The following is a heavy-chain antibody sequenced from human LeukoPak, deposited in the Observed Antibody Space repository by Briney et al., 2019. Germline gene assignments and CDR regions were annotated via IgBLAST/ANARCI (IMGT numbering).Heavy chain of an antibody. Sequence: GGSLRLSCAASGFTFDDYGMSWVRQAPRKGLEWVSGINLNGGSTGYADSVKGRFTISRDNVKNSLYLQMNSLRAEDTALYYCERDLYCSGGSCYSGYDAFDIWGQGTMVTVSS. CDR3: ERDLYCSGGSCYSGYDAFDI. D-gene: IGHD2-15*01. V-gene: IGHV3-20*04. CDR1: GFTFDDYG. CDR2: INLNGGST. J-gene: IGHJ3*02.